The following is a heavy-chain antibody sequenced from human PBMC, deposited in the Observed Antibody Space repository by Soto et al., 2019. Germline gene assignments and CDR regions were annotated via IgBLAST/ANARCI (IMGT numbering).Heavy chain of an antibody. Sequence: GGSLRLSCAASGFTFSSYSMNWVRQAPGKGLEWVSSISSSSSYIYYADSVKGRFTISRDNAKNSLYLQMNSLRAEDTAVYYCARDYCSGGSCYSFHSYYYMDVWGKGTTVTVSS. V-gene: IGHV3-21*01. D-gene: IGHD2-15*01. J-gene: IGHJ6*03. CDR3: ARDYCSGGSCYSFHSYYYMDV. CDR1: GFTFSSYS. CDR2: ISSSSSYI.